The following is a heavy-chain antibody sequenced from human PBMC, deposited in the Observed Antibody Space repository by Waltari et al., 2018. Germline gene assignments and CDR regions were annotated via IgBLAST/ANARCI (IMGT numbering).Heavy chain of an antibody. CDR3: AKAGGIYNYPLDP. CDR1: GYPFNNYG. Sequence: QVEESGGGVVQPGGSLRLSCVASGYPFNNYGMHWVRQAPGKGLGWLEVISSDGSGKYYADSMKGRFTMSRDNSKNTVYLQMNSLRPEDTAVYYCAKAGGIYNYPLDPWGQGTLVTVSS. J-gene: IGHJ5*02. V-gene: IGHV3-30*18. CDR2: ISSDGSGK. D-gene: IGHD1-26*01.